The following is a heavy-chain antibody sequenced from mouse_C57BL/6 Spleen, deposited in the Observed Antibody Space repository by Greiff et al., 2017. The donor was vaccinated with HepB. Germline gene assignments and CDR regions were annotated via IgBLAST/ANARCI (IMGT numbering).Heavy chain of an antibody. D-gene: IGHD1-1*01. CDR3: AREGYYYGSSPYY. CDR2: IYPGSGNT. CDR1: GYSFTSYY. V-gene: IGHV1-66*01. Sequence: VQLQQSGPELVKPGASVKISCKASGYSFTSYYIHWVKQRPGQGLEWIGWIYPGSGNTKYNEKFKGKATLTADTSSSTAYMQLSSLTSEDSAVYYCAREGYYYGSSPYYWGQGTTLTVSS. J-gene: IGHJ2*01.